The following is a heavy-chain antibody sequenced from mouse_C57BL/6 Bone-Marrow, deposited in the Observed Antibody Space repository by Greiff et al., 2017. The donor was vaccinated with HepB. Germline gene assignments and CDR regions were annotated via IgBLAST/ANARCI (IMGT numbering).Heavy chain of an antibody. CDR1: GYTFTDYY. CDR2: INPYNGGT. Sequence: EVKLMESGPVLVKPGASVKMSCKASGYTFTDYYMNWVKQSHGKSLEWIGVINPYNGGTSYNPKFKGKATLTVDKSSSTAYMELNSLTSEDSAVYYCARGGFDYWGQGTTLTVSS. CDR3: ARGGFDY. V-gene: IGHV1-19*01. J-gene: IGHJ2*01.